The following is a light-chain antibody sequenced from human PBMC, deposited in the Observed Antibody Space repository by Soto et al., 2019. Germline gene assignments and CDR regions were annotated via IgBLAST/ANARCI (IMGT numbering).Light chain of an antibody. Sequence: QSVLTQPPSVSAAPGHKVTISCSGSSSKIGGNSVSWYQPPPGTAPKLLISDENKRPPGIPPRFSGSKSGTSATLGITGFQTGDKADYYCGSWDSSLSAYVFGTGTKVTVL. V-gene: IGLV1-51*01. CDR2: DEN. CDR1: SSKIGGNS. J-gene: IGLJ1*01. CDR3: GSWDSSLSAYV.